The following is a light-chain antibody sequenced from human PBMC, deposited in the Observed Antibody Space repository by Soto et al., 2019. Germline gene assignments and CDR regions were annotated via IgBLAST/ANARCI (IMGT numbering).Light chain of an antibody. V-gene: IGKV3-20*01. CDR2: GTS. Sequence: EIVLTQSPGTLSLSPGERAILSCRASQSVRSTYLAWYQQKPGQAPRLLIYGTSSRAAGIPDRFSGSGSGTDFTLTISRLQPEDFAVYYCQQYANSPPGSTFGQGTRLEIK. CDR3: QQYANSPPGST. J-gene: IGKJ5*01. CDR1: QSVRSTY.